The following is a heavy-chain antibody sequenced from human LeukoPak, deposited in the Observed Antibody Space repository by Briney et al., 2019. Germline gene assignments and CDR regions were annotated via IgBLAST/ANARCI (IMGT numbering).Heavy chain of an antibody. V-gene: IGHV3-23*01. CDR2: ISGSGGST. CDR3: AKDVWLVPQYFQH. CDR1: GFTFSSYA. D-gene: IGHD6-19*01. J-gene: IGHJ1*01. Sequence: GGSLRFSCAASGFTFSSYAMSWVRQAPGKGLEWVSAISGSGGSTYYADSVKGRFTISRDNSKNTLYLQMNSLRAEDTAVYYCAKDVWLVPQYFQHRGQGTLVTVYS.